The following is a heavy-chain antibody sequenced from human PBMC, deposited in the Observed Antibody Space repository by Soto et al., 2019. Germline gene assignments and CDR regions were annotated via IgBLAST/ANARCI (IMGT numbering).Heavy chain of an antibody. CDR3: ARDHCSSASCMEAGDAFDI. CDR1: GCNVSSIY. J-gene: IGHJ3*02. V-gene: IGHV3-66*01. Sequence: GGSKIHSYASSGCNVSSIYVILIRQKQGKGLERVSVIYSGGSTYYADSVKGRFTISRDNSKNTLYLQMNSLRAEDTAVYYCARDHCSSASCMEAGDAFDIWGQGTMVTVSS. CDR2: IYSGGST. D-gene: IGHD2-2*01.